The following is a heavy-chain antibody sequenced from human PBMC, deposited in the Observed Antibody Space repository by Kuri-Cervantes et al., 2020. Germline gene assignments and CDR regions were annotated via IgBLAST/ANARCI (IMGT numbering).Heavy chain of an antibody. CDR1: GGSISSSNW. CDR3: ARDAGEYSSSWSNYYYYYYGMDV. V-gene: IGHV4-4*02. CDR2: IYHSGST. D-gene: IGHD6-13*01. Sequence: GSLRLSCAVSGGSISSSNWWSWVRQPPGKGLEWIGEIYHSGSTNYNPSLKSRVTISVDKSKNQFSLKLSSVTAADTAVYYCARDAGEYSSSWSNYYYYYYGMDVWGQGTTVTVSS. J-gene: IGHJ6*02.